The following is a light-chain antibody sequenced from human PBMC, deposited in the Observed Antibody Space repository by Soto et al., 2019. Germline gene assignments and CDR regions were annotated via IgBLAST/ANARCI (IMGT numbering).Light chain of an antibody. V-gene: IGLV1-40*01. CDR2: GNT. CDR3: QSYDSSLSGYV. J-gene: IGLJ1*01. CDR1: SSNIGAGYD. Sequence: QSVLTQPPSVSGAPGQRVTISCTGSSSNIGAGYDVHWYQHLPGTAPKLLIYGNTNRPSGVPDRFSGSKSATSASLAITGLQAEDEADYYCQSYDSSLSGYVFGTGTQLTVL.